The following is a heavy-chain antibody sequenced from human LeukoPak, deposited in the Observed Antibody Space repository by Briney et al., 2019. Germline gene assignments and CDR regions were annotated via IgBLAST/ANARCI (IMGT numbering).Heavy chain of an antibody. J-gene: IGHJ1*01. CDR1: GYNFFSYA. V-gene: IGHV1-3*01. Sequence: ASVKVSCKASGYNFFSYAIHWVCQAPGQRLEWMGRINAGSGTTKYTQKFQDTVTITRDTSASTAYMELSSLRSEDTAIYYCARGEVAQYFQHWGQGTLVTVSS. D-gene: IGHD1-26*01. CDR2: INAGSGTT. CDR3: ARGEVAQYFQH.